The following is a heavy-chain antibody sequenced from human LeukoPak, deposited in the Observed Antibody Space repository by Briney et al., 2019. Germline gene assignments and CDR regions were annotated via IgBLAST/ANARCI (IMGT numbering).Heavy chain of an antibody. CDR1: GFTFSSYS. CDR2: ISSSSSYI. Sequence: GGSLRLSCAASGFTFSSYSMNWVRQAPGKGLEWVSSISSSSSYIYYADSVKGRFTISRDNAKNSLYLQMNSLRAEDTAVYYCARDLAAVPGPRMDVWGQGTTVTVSS. J-gene: IGHJ6*02. V-gene: IGHV3-21*01. D-gene: IGHD6-19*01. CDR3: ARDLAAVPGPRMDV.